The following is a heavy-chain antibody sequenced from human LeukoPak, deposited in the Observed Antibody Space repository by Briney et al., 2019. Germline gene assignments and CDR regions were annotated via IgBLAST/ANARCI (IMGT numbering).Heavy chain of an antibody. CDR2: IYYSGST. J-gene: IGHJ6*03. CDR1: GGSISSYY. Sequence: SETLSLTCTVSGGSISSYYWSWIRQPPGQGLEWIGNIYYSGSTNYNPSLKSRVTISVDTSKNQFSLKLSSVTAADTAVYYCTRGSIAYYYMDVWGKGTTVTISS. D-gene: IGHD3-22*01. CDR3: TRGSIAYYYMDV. V-gene: IGHV4-59*01.